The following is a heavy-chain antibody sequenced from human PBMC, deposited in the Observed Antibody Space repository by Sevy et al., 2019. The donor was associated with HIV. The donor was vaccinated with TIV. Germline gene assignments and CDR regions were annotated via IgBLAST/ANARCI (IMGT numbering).Heavy chain of an antibody. CDR2: ISGSGKTT. V-gene: IGHV3-23*01. Sequence: GGSLRLSCGASEFNFSAHALSWVRHAPGKGLEWVSDISGSGKTTYYAHSVKGRFTISRDNSKNTLYLQMNSLRHEDTAVYYCARNPPRVTAYFDYWGQGTLVTVSS. J-gene: IGHJ4*02. D-gene: IGHD1-1*01. CDR1: EFNFSAHA. CDR3: ARNPPRVTAYFDY.